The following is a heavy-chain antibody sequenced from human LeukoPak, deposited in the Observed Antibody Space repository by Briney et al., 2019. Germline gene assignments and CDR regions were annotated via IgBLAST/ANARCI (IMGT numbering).Heavy chain of an antibody. J-gene: IGHJ4*02. V-gene: IGHV3-21*01. CDR1: GFTFSSYS. CDR3: ARDGIVGATNGFDY. CDR2: ISSSSSYI. D-gene: IGHD1-26*01. Sequence: GGSLRLSCAASGFTFSSYSMNWVRQAPGKGLEWVSSISSSSSYIYYADSVKGRFTMSRDNAKNTLYLQMNSLRAEDTAVYYCARDGIVGATNGFDYWGQGTLVTVSS.